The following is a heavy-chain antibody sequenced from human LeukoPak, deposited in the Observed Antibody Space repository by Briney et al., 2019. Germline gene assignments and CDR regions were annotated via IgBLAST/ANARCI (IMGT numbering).Heavy chain of an antibody. CDR1: GLTFSSYA. V-gene: IGHV3-64D*06. D-gene: IGHD3-22*01. CDR2: ITTNGGST. J-gene: IGHJ4*02. Sequence: AGGSLRLSCSASGLTFSSYAMHWVRQAPGKRLEYVSAITTNGGSTYYADSVKGRFTISRDNSKNTLYLQMSSLTVEDTAVYYCSGYYYWGQGTLVTVSS. CDR3: SGYYY.